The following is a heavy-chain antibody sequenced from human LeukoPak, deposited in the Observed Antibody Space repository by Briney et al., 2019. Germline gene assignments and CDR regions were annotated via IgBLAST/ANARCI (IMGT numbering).Heavy chain of an antibody. V-gene: IGHV3-21*01. J-gene: IGHJ3*02. CDR2: ISSSSSYI. D-gene: IGHD1-26*01. CDR1: GFTFSSYS. CDR3: ARARTRYSGSYGGAFDI. Sequence: PGGSLRLSCAASGFTFSSYSMNWVRQAPGKGLEWVSSISSSSSYIYYADSVKGRFTISRDNAKNSLYLQMNSLRAEDTAVYYCARARTRYSGSYGGAFDIWGQGTMVTVSS.